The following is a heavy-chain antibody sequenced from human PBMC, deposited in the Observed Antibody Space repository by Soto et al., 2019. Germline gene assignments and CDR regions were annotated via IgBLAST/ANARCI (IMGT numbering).Heavy chain of an antibody. D-gene: IGHD3-3*01. CDR2: ISSSSSTI. CDR1: GFTFSSYS. CDR3: ARDSSQTSIFGVVIIREGMDV. J-gene: IGHJ6*02. Sequence: GSLRLSCAASGFTFSSYSMNWVRQAPGKGLEWVSYISSSSSTIYYADSVKGRFTISRDNAKNSLYLQMNSLRDEDTAVYYCARDSSQTSIFGVVIIREGMDVWGQGTTVTVSS. V-gene: IGHV3-48*02.